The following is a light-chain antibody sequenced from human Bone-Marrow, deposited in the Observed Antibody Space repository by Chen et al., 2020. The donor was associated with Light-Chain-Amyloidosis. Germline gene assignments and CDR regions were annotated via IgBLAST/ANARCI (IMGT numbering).Light chain of an antibody. J-gene: IGLJ3*02. Sequence: SYVLTQPSSVSVAPRQTATIACGGNNIGSTSVHWYQQTPGQAPLLVVDDDSDRPSGIPERLSGSNSGNTATLTISRVEAGDEADYYCQVWDRSSDRPVFGGGTKLTVL. CDR3: QVWDRSSDRPV. CDR2: DDS. V-gene: IGLV3-21*02. CDR1: NIGSTS.